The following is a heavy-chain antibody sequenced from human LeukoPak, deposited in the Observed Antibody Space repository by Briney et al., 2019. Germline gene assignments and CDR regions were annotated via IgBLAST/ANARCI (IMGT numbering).Heavy chain of an antibody. CDR2: IRYDGSNK. D-gene: IGHD5-18*01. V-gene: IGHV3-30*02. Sequence: GGSLRLSCAASGFTFSSYGVHWVRQAPGKGLEWVAFIRYDGSNKYYADSVKGRFTISRDNSKNTLYLQMNSLRAEDTAVYYCAKDGGIAARIQLYYYMDVWGKGTTVTVSS. J-gene: IGHJ6*03. CDR1: GFTFSSYG. CDR3: AKDGGIAARIQLYYYMDV.